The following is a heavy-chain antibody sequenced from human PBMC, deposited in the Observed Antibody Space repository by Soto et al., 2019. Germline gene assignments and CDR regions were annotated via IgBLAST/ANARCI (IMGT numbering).Heavy chain of an antibody. Sequence: GSLRLSCAASGFTFSSFALSWVRQAPGKGLEWVSAISGSGDGTDYADSVKGRFTISRDNSKNTLYLQMNSLRAEDTAVYYCAGPGYSSQDYWGQGTLVTVSS. CDR2: ISGSGDGT. V-gene: IGHV3-23*01. CDR1: GFTFSSFA. CDR3: AGPGYSSQDY. D-gene: IGHD5-18*01. J-gene: IGHJ4*02.